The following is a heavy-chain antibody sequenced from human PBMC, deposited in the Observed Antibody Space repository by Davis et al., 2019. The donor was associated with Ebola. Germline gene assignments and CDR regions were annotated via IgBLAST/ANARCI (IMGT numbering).Heavy chain of an antibody. CDR2: IRSKAYGGTA. CDR1: GFTFGDYT. CDR3: TRVGAKWELLYYFDY. V-gene: IGHV3-49*04. Sequence: PGGSLRLSCTTSGFTFGDYTTSWVRQTPGKGLEWVGLIRSKAYGGTAEYAASVKGRFTISRDDSKSIAYLQMKSLKTEDTAVYYCTRVGAKWELLYYFDYWGRGTLVTVSS. J-gene: IGHJ4*02. D-gene: IGHD1-26*01.